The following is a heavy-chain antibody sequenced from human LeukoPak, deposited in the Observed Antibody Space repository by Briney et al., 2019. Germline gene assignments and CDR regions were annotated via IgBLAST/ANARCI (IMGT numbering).Heavy chain of an antibody. CDR2: INHSGST. Sequence: SETLSLTCAAYGGSFSGYYWSWIRQPPGKGLEWIGEINHSGSTNYNPSLKSRVTISVDTSKNQFSLKLSSVTAADTAVYYCARGRRFLERYDYWGQGTLVTVSS. CDR3: ARGRRFLERYDY. J-gene: IGHJ4*02. V-gene: IGHV4-34*01. D-gene: IGHD3-3*01. CDR1: GGSFSGYY.